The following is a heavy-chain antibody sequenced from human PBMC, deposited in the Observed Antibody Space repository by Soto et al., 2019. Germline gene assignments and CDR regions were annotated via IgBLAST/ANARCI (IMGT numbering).Heavy chain of an antibody. J-gene: IGHJ6*02. D-gene: IGHD3-10*01. V-gene: IGHV1-69*12. CDR1: GGTFSSYA. Sequence: QVQLVQSGAEVKKPGSSVKVSCKASGGTFSSYAISWVRQAPGQGLEWMGGIIPISGTANSAQKFQGRVTITAEESTSTVYMELSSLRSEDTAVYYCAREGGSGSYRYYGMDVWGQGTTVTVSS. CDR3: AREGGSGSYRYYGMDV. CDR2: IIPISGTA.